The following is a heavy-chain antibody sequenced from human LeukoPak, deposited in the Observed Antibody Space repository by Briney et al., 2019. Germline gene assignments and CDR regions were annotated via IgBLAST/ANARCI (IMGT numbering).Heavy chain of an antibody. CDR2: IRYDGSNK. CDR3: ARRSAAKDAFDI. CDR1: GFTFSSFG. V-gene: IGHV3-30*02. D-gene: IGHD6-25*01. J-gene: IGHJ3*02. Sequence: GGSLRLSCAASGFTFSSFGMHWVHQAPGKGLEWVAFIRYDGSNKYYADSVKGRFTISRDNSKNTLYLQMNSLRGEDTAVYYCARRSAAKDAFDIWGQGTMVTVSS.